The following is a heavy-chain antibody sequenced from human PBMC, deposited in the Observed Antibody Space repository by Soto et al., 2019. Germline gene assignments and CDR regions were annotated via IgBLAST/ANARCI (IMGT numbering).Heavy chain of an antibody. V-gene: IGHV4-34*01. CDR2: INHSGST. CDR3: ARLPLSPPKIRFLNYYMDV. D-gene: IGHD3-3*01. J-gene: IGHJ6*03. CDR1: GGSFSGYY. Sequence: SETLSLTCAVYGGSFSGYYWSWIRQPPGKGLEWIGEINHSGSTNYNPSLKSRVTISVDTSKNQFSLKLSSVTAADTAVYYCARLPLSPPKIRFLNYYMDVWGKGTTVTVSS.